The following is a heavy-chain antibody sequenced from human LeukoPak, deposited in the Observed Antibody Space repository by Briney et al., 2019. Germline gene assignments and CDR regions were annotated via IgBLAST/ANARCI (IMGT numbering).Heavy chain of an antibody. Sequence: PGVSLRLSCAASGFTFSSYAMHWVRQAPGKGLEWVALISYDGNNKYYSDSVKGRFTISRDNSKSTLYLQMNSLRAEDTAVYYCARAGGSYYYYYMDVWGKGTTVTVSS. D-gene: IGHD3-16*01. J-gene: IGHJ6*03. CDR2: ISYDGNNK. V-gene: IGHV3-30*04. CDR3: ARAGGSYYYYYMDV. CDR1: GFTFSSYA.